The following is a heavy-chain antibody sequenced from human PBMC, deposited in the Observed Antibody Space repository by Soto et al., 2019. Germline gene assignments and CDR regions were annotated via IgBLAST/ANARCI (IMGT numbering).Heavy chain of an antibody. CDR3: ARSVYEHYYYYGMDV. V-gene: IGHV5-51*07. Sequence: GESLKISCKGSGYSFTSYWIGWVHQMPGKGLEWMGIIYPGDSDTRYSPSFQGQVTISADKSISTAYLQWSSLKASDTAMYYCARSVYEHYYYYGMDVWGQGTTVTVSS. CDR1: GYSFTSYW. D-gene: IGHD5-12*01. CDR2: IYPGDSDT. J-gene: IGHJ6*02.